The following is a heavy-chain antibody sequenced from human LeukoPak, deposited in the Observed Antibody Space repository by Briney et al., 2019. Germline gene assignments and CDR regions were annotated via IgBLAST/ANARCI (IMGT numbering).Heavy chain of an antibody. CDR1: GFTFSSYA. Sequence: PGGSLRLSCAASGFTFSSYAMSWVRQAPGKGLEWVSAISGSGGSTYYADSVKGRFTISRDNSKNTLYLQMNSLRAEDTAVYYCAKAPVGGVGATDWFDPWGQGTLVTVSS. V-gene: IGHV3-23*01. J-gene: IGHJ5*02. D-gene: IGHD1-26*01. CDR3: AKAPVGGVGATDWFDP. CDR2: ISGSGGST.